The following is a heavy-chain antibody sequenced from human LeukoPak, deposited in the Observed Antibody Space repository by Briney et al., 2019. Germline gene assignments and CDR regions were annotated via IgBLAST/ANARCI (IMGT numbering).Heavy chain of an antibody. CDR1: GYTFTSYG. CDR2: ISAYNGNT. D-gene: IGHD3-22*01. J-gene: IGHJ3*02. CDR3: ARRTTIVVDDAFDI. V-gene: IGHV1-18*01. Sequence: ASVKVSCKASGYTFTSYGISWVRQAPGQGLEWMGWISAYNGNTNYAQKLQGRVTMTTDTSTSTAYMELRSLRSGDTAVYYCARRTTIVVDDAFDIWGQGTMVTVSS.